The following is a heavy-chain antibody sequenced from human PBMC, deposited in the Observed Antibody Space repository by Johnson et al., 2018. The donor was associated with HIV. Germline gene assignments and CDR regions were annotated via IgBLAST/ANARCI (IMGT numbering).Heavy chain of an antibody. CDR3: AKAGQMVEGTSAFDI. CDR1: GFTFSNFG. D-gene: IGHD6-13*01. V-gene: IGHV3-30*18. J-gene: IGHJ3*02. Sequence: QVQLVESGGGVVQPGRSLRLSCATSGFTFSNFGMHWVRQAPGKGLEWVAVISYDGSNKYYADSVKGRFTISRDNSKNTLYLQMNSLRAEDTAGYYCAKAGQMVEGTSAFDIWGQGTMVTVSS. CDR2: ISYDGSNK.